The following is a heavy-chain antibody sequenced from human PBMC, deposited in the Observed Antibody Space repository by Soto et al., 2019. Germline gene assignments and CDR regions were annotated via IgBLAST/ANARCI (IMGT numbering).Heavy chain of an antibody. Sequence: PSETLSLTCTVSGGSISSYYWSWIRQPPGKGLEWIGYIYYSGYTNYNPSLKSRVTISVDTSKSQFSLKLSSVTAADTAVYYCARGGGVYYFDYWGQGTLVTVSS. V-gene: IGHV4-59*01. CDR2: IYYSGYT. CDR1: GGSISSYY. J-gene: IGHJ4*02. CDR3: ARGGGVYYFDY. D-gene: IGHD2-8*02.